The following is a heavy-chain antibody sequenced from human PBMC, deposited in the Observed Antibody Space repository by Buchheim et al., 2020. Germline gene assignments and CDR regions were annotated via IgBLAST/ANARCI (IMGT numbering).Heavy chain of an antibody. D-gene: IGHD5-12*01. Sequence: QVQLQESGPGLVKPSQTLSLTCTVSGGSISSGDYYWSWIRQPPGKGLEWIGYIYYSGSTYYNPSLKSRVTISVDTSTNQFSLRMDSVTGEDTAWYYCTREVVATRGEGDYYSYGMDVWGQGTT. CDR2: IYYSGST. V-gene: IGHV4-30-4*01. CDR3: TREVVATRGEGDYYSYGMDV. CDR1: GGSISSGDYY. J-gene: IGHJ6*02.